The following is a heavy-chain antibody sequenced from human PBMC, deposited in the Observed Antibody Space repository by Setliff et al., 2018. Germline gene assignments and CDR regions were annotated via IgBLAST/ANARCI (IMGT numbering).Heavy chain of an antibody. Sequence: GSLRLSCAASGFTFSSYSMNWVRQAPGKGLEWVSSISSSSSYIYYADSVKGRFTISRDNAKNSMYLEMNSLRPDDTAVYYCAKDIYGSGSYAVGGYFDYWGQGTQVTVSS. J-gene: IGHJ4*02. V-gene: IGHV3-21*01. CDR3: AKDIYGSGSYAVGGYFDY. D-gene: IGHD3-10*01. CDR2: ISSSSSYI. CDR1: GFTFSSYS.